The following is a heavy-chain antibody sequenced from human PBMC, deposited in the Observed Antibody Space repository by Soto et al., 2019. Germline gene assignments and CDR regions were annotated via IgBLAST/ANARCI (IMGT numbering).Heavy chain of an antibody. D-gene: IGHD1-7*01. Sequence: GSLRLSCAASGFTFSSYWMSWVRQAPGKGLEWVANIKQDGSEKYYVDSVKGRFTISRDNAKNSLYLQMNSLRAEDTAVYYCARDIVTGTTGWFDPWGRGTLVTVSS. CDR1: GFTFSSYW. CDR3: ARDIVTGTTGWFDP. CDR2: IKQDGSEK. J-gene: IGHJ5*02. V-gene: IGHV3-7*03.